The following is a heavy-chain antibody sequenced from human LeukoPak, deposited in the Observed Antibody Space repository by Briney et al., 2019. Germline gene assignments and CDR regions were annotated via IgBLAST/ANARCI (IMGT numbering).Heavy chain of an antibody. D-gene: IGHD3-22*01. V-gene: IGHV4-59*01. J-gene: IGHJ5*02. CDR2: IYYSGST. Sequence: SETLSLTCTVSGGSISSYYWSWIRQPPGKGLEWIGYIYYSGSTNYNPSLKSRVTISVDTSKNQFSLKLSSVTAADTAVYYCASEVTRQGMWLSSSPNWFDPWGQGTLVTVSS. CDR3: ASEVTRQGMWLSSSPNWFDP. CDR1: GGSISSYY.